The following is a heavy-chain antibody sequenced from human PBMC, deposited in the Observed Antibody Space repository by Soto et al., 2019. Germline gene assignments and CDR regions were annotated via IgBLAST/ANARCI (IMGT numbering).Heavy chain of an antibody. J-gene: IGHJ6*02. V-gene: IGHV1-69*13. CDR2: IIPIFGTA. Sequence: GASVKVSCKASGGTFSSYAISWVRQAPGQGLEWMGGIIPIFGTANYAQKFQGRVTITADESTSTAYMELSSLRSEDTAVYYCARDRIAVAGHYGMDVWGQGTTVTVSS. D-gene: IGHD6-19*01. CDR3: ARDRIAVAGHYGMDV. CDR1: GGTFSSYA.